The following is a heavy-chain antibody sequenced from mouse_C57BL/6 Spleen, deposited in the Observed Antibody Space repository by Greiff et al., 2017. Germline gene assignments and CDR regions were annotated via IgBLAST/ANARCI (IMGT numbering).Heavy chain of an antibody. D-gene: IGHD1-1*01. V-gene: IGHV1-64*01. J-gene: IGHJ2*01. CDR2: IHPNSGST. CDR1: GYTFTSYW. CDR3: ARRVITTVPYYFDY. Sequence: VQLQQPGAELVKPGASVKLSCKASGYTFTSYWMHWVKQRPGQGLEWIGMIHPNSGSTNYNEKLKSKATLTVDKSSSTAYMQLSSLTSEDSAVYYCARRVITTVPYYFDYWGQGTTLTVSS.